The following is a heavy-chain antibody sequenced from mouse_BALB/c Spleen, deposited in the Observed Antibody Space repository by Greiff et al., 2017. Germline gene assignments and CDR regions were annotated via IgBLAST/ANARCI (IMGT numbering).Heavy chain of an antibody. CDR2: INPSTGYT. Sequence: QVHVKQSGAELAKPGASVKMSCKASGYTFTSYWMHWVKQRPGQGLEWIGYINPSTGYTEYNQKFKDKATLTADKSSSTAYMQLSSLTSEDSAVYYCASPVVATDYAMDYWGQGTSVTVSS. V-gene: IGHV1-7*01. CDR3: ASPVVATDYAMDY. J-gene: IGHJ4*01. D-gene: IGHD1-1*01. CDR1: GYTFTSYW.